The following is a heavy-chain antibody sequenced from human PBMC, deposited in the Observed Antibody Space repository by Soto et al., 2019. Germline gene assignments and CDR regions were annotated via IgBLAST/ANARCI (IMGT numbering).Heavy chain of an antibody. CDR2: IKSKTDGGTT. CDR1: GFTFSNAW. D-gene: IGHD3-10*01. J-gene: IGHJ6*02. V-gene: IGHV3-15*01. CDR3: TTDSTMVRGVIITRTYYYYGMDV. Sequence: GGSLRLSCAASGFTFSNAWMRWVRQAPGKGLEWVGRIKSKTDGGTTDYAAPVKGRFTISRDDSKNTLYLQMNSLKTEDTAVYYCTTDSTMVRGVIITRTYYYYGMDVWGQGTTVTVSS.